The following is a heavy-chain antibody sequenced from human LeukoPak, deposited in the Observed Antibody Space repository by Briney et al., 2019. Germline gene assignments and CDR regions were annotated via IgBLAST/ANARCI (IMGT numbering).Heavy chain of an antibody. J-gene: IGHJ4*02. Sequence: PGGSLRLSCAASGFTFSNYWMSWVRQAPGKGLEWVASIWYDGTNKNYADSVKGRFTISRDNSKHTLYLQMNSLRAEDTAVYYCAKDGPRSDRLYCGTTNCQRFDFWGQGTLVTVSS. CDR3: AKDGPRSDRLYCGTTNCQRFDF. D-gene: IGHD2-2*01. CDR1: GFTFSNYW. V-gene: IGHV3-30*02. CDR2: IWYDGTNK.